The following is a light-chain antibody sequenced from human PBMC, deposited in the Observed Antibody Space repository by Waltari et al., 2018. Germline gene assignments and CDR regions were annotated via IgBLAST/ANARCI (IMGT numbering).Light chain of an antibody. CDR1: SSNIGAGYH. CDR3: QSYDSSLSGV. Sequence: QSVLTQPPSVSGAPGQRVTIPCTGSSSNIGAGYHVHWYQQLPGTAPKLLIYGNSNRPSGVPDRFSGSKSGTSASLAITGLQAEDEADYYCQSYDSSLSGVFGGGTKLTVL. V-gene: IGLV1-40*01. J-gene: IGLJ2*01. CDR2: GNS.